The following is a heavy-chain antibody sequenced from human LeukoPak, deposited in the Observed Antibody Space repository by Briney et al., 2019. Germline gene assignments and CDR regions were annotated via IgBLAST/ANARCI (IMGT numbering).Heavy chain of an antibody. J-gene: IGHJ6*04. V-gene: IGHV5-10-1*01. CDR1: GYGFTSYW. Sequence: GESLRISCKGSGYGFTSYWISWVRQMPGKGLEWMGRIDPSDSYTNYSPSFQGHVTISADKSISTAYLQWSSLKASDTAMYYCARHLGQGGWLQWFGEQYYYYGMDVWGKGTTVTVSS. D-gene: IGHD3-10*01. CDR2: IDPSDSYT. CDR3: ARHLGQGGWLQWFGEQYYYYGMDV.